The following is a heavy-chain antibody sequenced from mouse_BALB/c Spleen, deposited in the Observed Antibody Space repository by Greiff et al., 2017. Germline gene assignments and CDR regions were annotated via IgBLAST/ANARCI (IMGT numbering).Heavy chain of an antibody. V-gene: IGHV5-4*02. CDR1: GFTFSDSY. Sequence: EVKLMESGGGLVKPGGSLKLSCAASGFTFSDSYMYWVRQTPEKRLEWVATISDGGSYTYYPDSVKGRFTISRDNAKNNLYLQMSSLKSEDTAMYYCARGGGRAWFAYWGQGTLVTVSA. D-gene: IGHD3-3*01. CDR2: ISDGGSYT. J-gene: IGHJ3*01. CDR3: ARGGGRAWFAY.